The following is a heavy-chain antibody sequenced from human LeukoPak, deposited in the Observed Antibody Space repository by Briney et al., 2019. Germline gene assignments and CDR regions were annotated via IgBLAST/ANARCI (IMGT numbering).Heavy chain of an antibody. J-gene: IGHJ4*02. CDR1: GSRFTSYW. CDR3: ASSITVDTAMPFDY. V-gene: IGHV5-51*01. D-gene: IGHD5-18*01. CDR2: IYPGDSDT. Sequence: GESLKISCKGSGSRFTSYWIGWVRQMPGKGLEWMGIIYPGDSDTRYSPSFQGQVTISADKSISTAYLQWSSLKASDTAMYYCASSITVDTAMPFDYWGQGTLVTVSS.